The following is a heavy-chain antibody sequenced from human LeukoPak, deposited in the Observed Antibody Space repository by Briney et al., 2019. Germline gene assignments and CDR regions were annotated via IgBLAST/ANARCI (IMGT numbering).Heavy chain of an antibody. V-gene: IGHV3-23*01. CDR1: GFTFSSYA. J-gene: IGHJ2*01. D-gene: IGHD6-19*01. CDR2: ISNSGGST. CDR3: ARSEAVAWSFDL. Sequence: GGSLRLSCAASGFTFSSYAMSWVRQAPGKGLEWVSVISNSGGSTFYADSVKGRFTISRDNAKNTLYLQMNSLRAEDTAVYYCARSEAVAWSFDLWGRGTLVTVSS.